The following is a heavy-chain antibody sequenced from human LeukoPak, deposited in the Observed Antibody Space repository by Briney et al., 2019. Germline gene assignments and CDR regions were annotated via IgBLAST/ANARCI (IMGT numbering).Heavy chain of an antibody. Sequence: ASVKVSCKASGYTFTSYYMHWVRQAPGQGLEWMGIINPSGGSTSYAQKFQGRVTITRDTSASTAYMDLNSLRSEDMAVYYCAVGDYYYDTRFDYWGQGTLVTVSS. V-gene: IGHV1-46*01. CDR3: AVGDYYYDTRFDY. D-gene: IGHD3-22*01. CDR2: INPSGGST. J-gene: IGHJ4*02. CDR1: GYTFTSYY.